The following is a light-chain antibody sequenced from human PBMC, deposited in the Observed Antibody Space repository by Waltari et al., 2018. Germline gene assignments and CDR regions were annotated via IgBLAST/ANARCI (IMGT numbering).Light chain of an antibody. J-gene: IGKJ1*01. Sequence: DIQMTQSPSTLSPSVGDRVTITCRASQSISSWLAWYQQKPGTAPKLLIYKASTLESGVPSRFSGSGSGTEFTLTINSLQPDDFATYYCQQYNGYWTFGQGTKVEIK. CDR2: KAS. CDR1: QSISSW. CDR3: QQYNGYWT. V-gene: IGKV1-5*03.